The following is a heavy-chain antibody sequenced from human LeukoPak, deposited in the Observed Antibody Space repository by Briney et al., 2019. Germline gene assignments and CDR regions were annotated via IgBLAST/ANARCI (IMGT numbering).Heavy chain of an antibody. CDR3: ARAYYYDSSGYYYSDY. CDR1: GGTFSSYA. V-gene: IGHV1-69*13. CDR2: IIPIFGTA. J-gene: IGHJ4*02. Sequence: ASVKVSCKASGGTFSSYAISWVRQAPGQGLEWMGGIIPIFGTANYAQKFQGRVTITADESTSTAYMELSSLRSEDTAVYYCARAYYYDSSGYYYSDYWGQGTLVTVSS. D-gene: IGHD3-22*01.